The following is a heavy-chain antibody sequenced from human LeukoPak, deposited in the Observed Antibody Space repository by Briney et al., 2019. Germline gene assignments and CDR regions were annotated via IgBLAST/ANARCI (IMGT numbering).Heavy chain of an antibody. CDR3: ARGSSRSPRDAFDI. CDR1: GYTFTSYY. Sequence: GASVKVSCKASGYTFTSYYMHGVRQAPGQGLEWMRIICPSGASTTYAQNFQGRVTMTRDMSTSTLYMELSSLKSEDTAVYYCARGSSRSPRDAFDIWGQGTMVTVSS. J-gene: IGHJ3*02. CDR2: ICPSGAST. V-gene: IGHV1-46*01.